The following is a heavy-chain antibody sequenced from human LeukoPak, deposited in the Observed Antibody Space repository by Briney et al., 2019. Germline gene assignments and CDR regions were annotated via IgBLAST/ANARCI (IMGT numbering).Heavy chain of an antibody. J-gene: IGHJ4*02. V-gene: IGHV3-23*01. D-gene: IGHD2-15*01. CDR3: AKDPWGVVVAAGLFDY. CDR1: GFTFSSYA. Sequence: PGGSLRLSCAASGFTFSSYAMSWVRQAPGKGLEWVSAISGSGGSTYYADSVKGRFTISRDNSKNTLYLQMNSLRAEDTAVYYCAKDPWGVVVAAGLFDYWGQGTLVTVSS. CDR2: ISGSGGST.